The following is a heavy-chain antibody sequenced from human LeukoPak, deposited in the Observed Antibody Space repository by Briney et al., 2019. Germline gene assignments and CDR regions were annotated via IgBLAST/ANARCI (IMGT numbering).Heavy chain of an antibody. J-gene: IGHJ4*02. CDR1: GHSMSSAYS. CDR2: IFHSGTT. D-gene: IGHD2-15*01. Sequence: SETLSLTCAVSGHSMSSAYSWGWLRQPPGKGLEWIGRIFHSGTTCYNPSLKSRITISLDTSTNQFSLKLTSVTAADTAVYYCWRDGASARIIEYWGQGTLVTVSS. CDR3: WRDGASARIIEY. V-gene: IGHV4-38-2*02.